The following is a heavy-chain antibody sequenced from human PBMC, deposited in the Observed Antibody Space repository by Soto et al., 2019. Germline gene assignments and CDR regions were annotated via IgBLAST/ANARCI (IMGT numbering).Heavy chain of an antibody. CDR1: GGSISSYY. J-gene: IGHJ4*02. Sequence: QVQLQESGPGLVKPSETLSLTCTVSGGSISSYYWSWIRQPPGKGLEWIGYIYYSGSTNYNPSLKSRVTISVDTSKNPSSLKLSSVTAADTAVYYCARGPYTWNHPFDYWGQGTLVTVSS. CDR2: IYYSGST. CDR3: ARGPYTWNHPFDY. D-gene: IGHD1-20*01. V-gene: IGHV4-59*12.